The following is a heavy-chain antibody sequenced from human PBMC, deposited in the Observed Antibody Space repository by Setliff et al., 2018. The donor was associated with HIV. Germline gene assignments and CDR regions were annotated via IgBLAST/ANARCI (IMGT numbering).Heavy chain of an antibody. CDR3: ARHSSLEPFFDY. D-gene: IGHD1-1*01. J-gene: IGHJ4*02. V-gene: IGHV4-34*01. Sequence: SETLSLTCAVYGGSFSGYYWSWIRQPPGKGLEWIGEINHTGNSYYNPSLKTRLPISIDTSKNQFSLKLNSVTAADTAVYYCARHSSLEPFFDYWGQGRLVTVSS. CDR1: GGSFSGYY. CDR2: INHTGNS.